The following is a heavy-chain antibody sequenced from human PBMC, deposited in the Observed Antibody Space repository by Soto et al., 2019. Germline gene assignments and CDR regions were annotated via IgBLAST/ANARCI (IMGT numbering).Heavy chain of an antibody. CDR3: AREILHRRAPSTDY. CDR1: GYTFTSYG. CDR2: ISAYNGNT. Sequence: ASLKVSCKASGYTFTSYGISWVRQAPGQGLEWMGWISAYNGNTNYAQKLQGRVTMTTDTSTSTAYMELRSLRSDDTAVYYCAREILHRRAPSTDYWGQGTLVTVSS. D-gene: IGHD1-26*01. V-gene: IGHV1-18*01. J-gene: IGHJ4*02.